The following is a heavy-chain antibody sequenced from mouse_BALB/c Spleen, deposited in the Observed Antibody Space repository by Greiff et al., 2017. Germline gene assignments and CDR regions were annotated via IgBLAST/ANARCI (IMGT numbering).Heavy chain of an antibody. CDR2: IYPGNSDT. V-gene: IGHV1-5*01. Sequence: EVQLQESGTVLARPGASVKMSCKASGYTFTSYWMHWVKQRPGQGLEWIGAIYPGNSDTSYNQKFKGKAKLTAVTSTSTAYMELSSLTNEDSAVYYCTRDEYFDVWGAGTTVTVSS. CDR3: TRDEYFDV. CDR1: GYTFTSYW. J-gene: IGHJ1*01.